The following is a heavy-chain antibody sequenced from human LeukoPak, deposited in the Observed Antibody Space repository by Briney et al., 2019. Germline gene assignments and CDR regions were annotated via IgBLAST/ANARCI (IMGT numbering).Heavy chain of an antibody. D-gene: IGHD3-22*01. V-gene: IGHV3-74*01. CDR2: INSDGSST. CDR3: ARDRDRYYYYYMDV. Sequence: GGSLRLSCAASGFTFSSYWMHWVRQAPGKGLVWVSRINSDGSSTSYAVSVKGRFTISRDNAKNTLYLQMNSLRAEDTAVYYCARDRDRYYYYYMDVWGKGTTVTISS. J-gene: IGHJ6*03. CDR1: GFTFSSYW.